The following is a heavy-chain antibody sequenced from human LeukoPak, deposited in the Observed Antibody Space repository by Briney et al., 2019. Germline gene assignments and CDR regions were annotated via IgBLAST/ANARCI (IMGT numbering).Heavy chain of an antibody. Sequence: GRSLRLSCVGSGFAFHNYTMHWVRRPPGKGLEWVSAINWNSDTKAYADSVKGRFTISRDRARNSLYLQMDSLRPEDTALYYCAKDTGGNGAYFYAMDVWGQGTSVTVSS. J-gene: IGHJ6*02. CDR1: GFAFHNYT. V-gene: IGHV3-9*01. CDR3: AKDTGGNGAYFYAMDV. CDR2: INWNSDTK. D-gene: IGHD4-23*01.